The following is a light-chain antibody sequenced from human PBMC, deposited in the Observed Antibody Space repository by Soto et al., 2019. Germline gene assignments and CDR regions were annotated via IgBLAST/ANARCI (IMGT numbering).Light chain of an antibody. J-gene: IGKJ1*01. CDR3: QQSYSTPPGT. CDR2: ATS. CDR1: QSNSTY. Sequence: DIQMTQSPSSLSASVGDRVTITCRASQSNSTYLIWYQQKPGKAPKLLIYATSSLQSGVPSRFSGSGSGTDFTLTNSSLQPEDFATYYCQQSYSTPPGTFGQGTKVDIK. V-gene: IGKV1-39*01.